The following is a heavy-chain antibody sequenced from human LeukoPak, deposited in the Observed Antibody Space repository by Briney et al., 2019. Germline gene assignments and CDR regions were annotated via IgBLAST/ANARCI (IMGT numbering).Heavy chain of an antibody. J-gene: IGHJ4*02. CDR3: AKAAPPGGLLWFGRLDY. CDR1: GFTFSSYG. Sequence: GRSLRLSCGASGFTFSSYGMNWVRQAPGKVLEWVAFIRYDGSNKYYADSVKGRFTISRDNSKNTLYLQMNSLRAEDTAVYYCAKAAPPGGLLWFGRLDYWGQGTLVTVSS. CDR2: IRYDGSNK. V-gene: IGHV3-30*02. D-gene: IGHD3-10*01.